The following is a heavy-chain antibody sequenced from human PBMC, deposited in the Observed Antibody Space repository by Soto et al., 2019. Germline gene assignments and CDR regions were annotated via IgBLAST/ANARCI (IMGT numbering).Heavy chain of an antibody. CDR1: GFSFSTYA. Sequence: QVQLVESGGGVVQPGRSLRLSCAASGFSFSTYAMQWVRQAPGKGLEWVAVVSYDGGTRFYADSVKGRFTISRDNSKNTLYLDINSLTIEDTAVYYCAREEYKSDLGALDFWGRGALVTVSS. D-gene: IGHD3-10*01. CDR2: VSYDGGTR. J-gene: IGHJ4*02. CDR3: AREEYKSDLGALDF. V-gene: IGHV3-30-3*01.